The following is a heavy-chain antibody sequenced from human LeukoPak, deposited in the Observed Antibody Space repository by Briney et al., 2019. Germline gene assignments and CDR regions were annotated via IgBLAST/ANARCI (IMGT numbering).Heavy chain of an antibody. CDR2: ISYDGSNK. V-gene: IGHV3-30*18. J-gene: IGHJ6*02. CDR3: AKARAYYYYGMDV. CDR1: GFTFSSYG. Sequence: GGSLRLSCAASGFTFSSYGMHWVRRAPGKGLEWVAVISYDGSNKYYADSVKGRFTISRDNSKNTLYLQMNSLRAEDTAVYYCAKARAYYYYGMDVWGQGTTVTVSS.